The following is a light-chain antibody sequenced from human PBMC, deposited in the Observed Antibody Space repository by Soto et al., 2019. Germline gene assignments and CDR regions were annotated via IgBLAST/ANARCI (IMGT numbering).Light chain of an antibody. J-gene: IGKJ5*01. V-gene: IGKV3-15*01. CDR1: QSVSTN. CDR3: QQYSSSPS. CDR2: GAS. Sequence: EKVIARAPTTPFVSPGGRATLSCRASQSVSTNLAWYQQKPGQVPRLLIYGASTRASGIPARFSGSGSGTEFTLTIGSMQSEDFAVYYCQQYSSSPSFGQGTRLEIK.